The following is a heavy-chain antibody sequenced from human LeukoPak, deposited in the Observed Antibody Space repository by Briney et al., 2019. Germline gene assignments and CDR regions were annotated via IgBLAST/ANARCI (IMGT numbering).Heavy chain of an antibody. D-gene: IGHD5-12*01. CDR3: ARYSLEWLPAFDI. V-gene: IGHV4-39*01. J-gene: IGHJ3*02. Sequence: PAETLSLTCTVSGGSISSSSYYWGWLRQPPGKGLEWIGSIDDSGSTYSNPSLQGRVTISVDTSKKQSSLKLKCVTAADTAVYYCARYSLEWLPAFDIWGQGTMVTVSS. CDR2: IDDSGST. CDR1: GGSISSSSYY.